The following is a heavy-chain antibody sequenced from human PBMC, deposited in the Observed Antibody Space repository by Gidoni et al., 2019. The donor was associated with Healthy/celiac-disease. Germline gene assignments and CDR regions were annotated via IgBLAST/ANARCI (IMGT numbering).Heavy chain of an antibody. CDR1: GGSFSGYY. V-gene: IGHV4-34*01. D-gene: IGHD3-22*01. CDR2: INHSGST. CDR3: AREKVITMIVVVTYYYYYGMDV. Sequence: QVQLQQWGAGLLKPSETLSLTCAVYGGSFSGYYWSWIRQPPGKGLEWIGEINHSGSTNYNPSLKSRVTISVDTSKNQFSLKLSSVTAADTAVYYCAREKVITMIVVVTYYYYYGMDVWGQGTTVTVSS. J-gene: IGHJ6*02.